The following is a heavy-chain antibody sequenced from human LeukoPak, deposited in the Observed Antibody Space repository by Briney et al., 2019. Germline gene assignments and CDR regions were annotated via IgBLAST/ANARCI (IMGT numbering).Heavy chain of an antibody. CDR2: ISGSGGST. V-gene: IGHV3-23*01. D-gene: IGHD3-16*02. CDR3: ARDKDGSYAFDI. Sequence: GGSLRLSCAASGFTFSSYAMSWVRQAPGKGLEWVSAISGSGGSTYYADSVKGRFTISRDNSKNTLYLQMNSLRAEDTAVYYCARDKDGSYAFDIWGQGTMVTVSS. J-gene: IGHJ3*02. CDR1: GFTFSSYA.